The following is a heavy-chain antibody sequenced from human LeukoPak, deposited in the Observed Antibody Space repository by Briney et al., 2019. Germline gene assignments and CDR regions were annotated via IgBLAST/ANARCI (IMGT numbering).Heavy chain of an antibody. V-gene: IGHV4-61*02. J-gene: IGHJ4*02. CDR2: IYTSGST. CDR1: GGSISSGSYY. D-gene: IGHD3-9*01. Sequence: SQTLSLTCTVSGGSISSGSYYWSWIRQPAGKGLEWIGRIYTSGSTNYNPSLKSRVTISVDTSKHQFSLQLSSVTAADTAVYYCARANRYYDILTGYFWAFDYWGQGTLVTVSS. CDR3: ARANRYYDILTGYFWAFDY.